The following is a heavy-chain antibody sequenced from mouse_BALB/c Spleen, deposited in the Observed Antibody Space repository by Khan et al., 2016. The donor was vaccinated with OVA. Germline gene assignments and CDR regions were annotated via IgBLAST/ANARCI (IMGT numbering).Heavy chain of an antibody. Sequence: EVQLQESGPGLVKPSQSLSLTCTVTGYSITSNYAWSWIRQFPGNKLEWMGYISYSGGTSYNPSLKSRISVTRDTSENQFFLQLNSVTTEDTATXYCARQNYDGYALDYWGQGTSVTVSS. D-gene: IGHD2-4*01. V-gene: IGHV3-2*02. J-gene: IGHJ4*01. CDR2: ISYSGGT. CDR1: GYSITSNYA. CDR3: ARQNYDGYALDY.